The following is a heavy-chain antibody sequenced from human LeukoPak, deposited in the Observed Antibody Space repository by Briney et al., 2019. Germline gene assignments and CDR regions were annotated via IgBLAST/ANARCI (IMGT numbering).Heavy chain of an antibody. CDR1: GYTFTSYY. CDR3: ASEIAMTGYFDY. CDR2: INPSGGST. J-gene: IGHJ4*02. V-gene: IGHV1-46*01. D-gene: IGHD6-19*01. Sequence: GASVKVSCKASGYTFTSYYMHWVRQAPGQGLEWMGIINPSGGSTSYAQKFQGRVTMTRDTSTSTVYMELSSLRSEDTAVYYCASEIAMTGYFDYWGQGTLVTVSS.